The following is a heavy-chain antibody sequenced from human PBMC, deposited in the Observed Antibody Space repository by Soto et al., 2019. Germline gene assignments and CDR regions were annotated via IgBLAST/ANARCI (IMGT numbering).Heavy chain of an antibody. CDR3: ARGWGYCSGSSCYALDY. J-gene: IGHJ4*02. Sequence: QVQLVQSGAEVKKPGSSVKVSCKASGGTFSSYTISWVRQAPGQGLEWMGRIIPILGIANYAQKFQGRVTITADKSTSTAYMELSSLRSEDTAVYYCARGWGYCSGSSCYALDYWGQGTLVTVSS. CDR1: GGTFSSYT. D-gene: IGHD2-15*01. CDR2: IIPILGIA. V-gene: IGHV1-69*02.